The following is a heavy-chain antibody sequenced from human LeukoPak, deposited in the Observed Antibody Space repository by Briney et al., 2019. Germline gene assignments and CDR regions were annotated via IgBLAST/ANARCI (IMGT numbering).Heavy chain of an antibody. V-gene: IGHV4-34*01. D-gene: IGHD5-18*01. J-gene: IGHJ4*02. CDR3: ARHPSWIQLWLPYYFDY. CDR2: INHSGST. CDR1: GGSFSGYY. Sequence: PSETLSLTCAVYGGSFSGYYWSWIRQPPGKGLEWIGEINHSGSTNYNPSLKSRVTISVDTSKNQFSLKLSSVTAADTAVYYCARHPSWIQLWLPYYFDYWGQGTLVTVSS.